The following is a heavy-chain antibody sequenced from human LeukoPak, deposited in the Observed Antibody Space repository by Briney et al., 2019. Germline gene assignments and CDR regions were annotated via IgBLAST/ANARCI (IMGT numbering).Heavy chain of an antibody. Sequence: GGSLRLSCAASGFTFFNFAMSWVRQAPGKGVEWVSAITGSGGTTYYADSVKGRFTISRDNSKNSLYLQMNSLRAEDTAVYYCARTKNLYPGWFDPWGQGTLVTVSS. J-gene: IGHJ5*02. CDR2: ITGSGGTT. D-gene: IGHD1-14*01. CDR1: GFTFFNFA. CDR3: ARTKNLYPGWFDP. V-gene: IGHV3-23*01.